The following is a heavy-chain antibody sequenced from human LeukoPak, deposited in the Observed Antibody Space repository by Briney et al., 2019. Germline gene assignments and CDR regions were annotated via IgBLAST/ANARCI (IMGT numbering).Heavy chain of an antibody. D-gene: IGHD6-25*01. Sequence: PGGSLRLSCAASGFSFSDYPMSWVSQAPGKGLEWVSAISGSGGDTYFADSVKGRFTISRDNSKRTVFLQMDSLRAEDTAVYYCARHPHSRVYFRLDASGNGTTVTVSS. V-gene: IGHV3-23*01. CDR2: ISGSGGDT. CDR3: ARHPHSRVYFRLDA. J-gene: IGHJ6*04. CDR1: GFSFSDYP.